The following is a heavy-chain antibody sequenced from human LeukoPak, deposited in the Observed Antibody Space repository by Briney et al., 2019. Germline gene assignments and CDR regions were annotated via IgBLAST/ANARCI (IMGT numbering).Heavy chain of an antibody. Sequence: GGSRRLSCAASGFTFSSYGMHWVRQAPGKGLEWVAVISYDGSNKYYADSVKGRFTISRDNSKNTLYLQMNSLRAEDTAVYYCATGYKYYFDYWGQGTLVTVSS. V-gene: IGHV3-30*03. CDR3: ATGYKYYFDY. J-gene: IGHJ4*02. CDR2: ISYDGSNK. D-gene: IGHD3-9*01. CDR1: GFTFSSYG.